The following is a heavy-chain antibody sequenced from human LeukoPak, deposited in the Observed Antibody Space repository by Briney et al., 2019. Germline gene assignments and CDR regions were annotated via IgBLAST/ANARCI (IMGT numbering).Heavy chain of an antibody. J-gene: IGHJ5*02. CDR2: ISSSSSYI. V-gene: IGHV3-21*01. Sequence: GGSLRLSCAASGFTFSSYGMPWVRQAPGKGLEWVSSISSSSSYIYYADSVKGRFTISRDNAKNSLYLQMNSLRAEDTAVYYCARGIVGATWFDPWGQGTLVTVSS. CDR1: GFTFSSYG. CDR3: ARGIVGATWFDP. D-gene: IGHD1-26*01.